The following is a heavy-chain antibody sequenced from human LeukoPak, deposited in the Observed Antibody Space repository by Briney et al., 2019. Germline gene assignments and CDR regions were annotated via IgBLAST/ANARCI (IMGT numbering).Heavy chain of an antibody. Sequence: PSQTLSLTRTVSGYSIRNGYNWGWIRLSPGKGLEWLGSIYQSGSTYDNPSLKSQVTLSIDTSKNQFSVKLTAVTAADTALYYCARGQDLLTGYYYFDYWGQGIHVTVSS. CDR1: GYSIRNGYN. CDR3: ARGQDLLTGYYYFDY. CDR2: IYQSGST. V-gene: IGHV4-38-2*02. D-gene: IGHD3-9*01. J-gene: IGHJ4*02.